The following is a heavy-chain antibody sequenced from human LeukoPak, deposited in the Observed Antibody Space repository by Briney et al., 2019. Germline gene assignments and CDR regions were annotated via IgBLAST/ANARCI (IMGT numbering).Heavy chain of an antibody. CDR3: AKDIGLRYYYYYMDV. CDR2: ISWNSGSI. V-gene: IGHV3-9*01. D-gene: IGHD3/OR15-3a*01. J-gene: IGHJ6*03. CDR1: GFTFDDYA. Sequence: PGRSLRLSCAASGFTFDDYAMHWVRQAPGKGLEWVSGISWNSGSIGYADSVKGRFTISRDNAKNSLYLQMNSLRAEDTALYYCAKDIGLRYYYYYMDVWGKGTTVTISS.